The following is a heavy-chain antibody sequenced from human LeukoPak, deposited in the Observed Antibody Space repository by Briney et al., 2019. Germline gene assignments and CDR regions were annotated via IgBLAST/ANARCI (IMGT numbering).Heavy chain of an antibody. CDR1: GFTFSSYS. CDR2: ISSSSSYI. V-gene: IGHV3-21*01. Sequence: GGSLILSCAASGFTFSSYSMNWVRQAPGKGLEWVSSISSSSSYIYYADSVKGRFTISRDNAKNSLYLQMNSLRAEDTAVYYCARSYSGSYLNDAFDIWGQGTMVTVSS. J-gene: IGHJ3*02. D-gene: IGHD1-26*01. CDR3: ARSYSGSYLNDAFDI.